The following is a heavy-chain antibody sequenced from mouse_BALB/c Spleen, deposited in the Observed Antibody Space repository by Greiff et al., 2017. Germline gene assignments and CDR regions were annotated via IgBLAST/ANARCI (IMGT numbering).Heavy chain of an antibody. J-gene: IGHJ4*01. D-gene: IGHD2-12*01. CDR1: GYTFTSYW. CDR3: TRLRRGDYYAMDY. Sequence: LQQPGSELVRPGASVKLSCKASGYTFTSYWMHWVKQRPGQGLEWIGNIYPGSGSTNYDEKFKSKATLTVDTSSSTTYMQLSSLTSEDSAVYDCTRLRRGDYYAMDYWGQGTSVTVSS. V-gene: IGHV1S22*01. CDR2: IYPGSGST.